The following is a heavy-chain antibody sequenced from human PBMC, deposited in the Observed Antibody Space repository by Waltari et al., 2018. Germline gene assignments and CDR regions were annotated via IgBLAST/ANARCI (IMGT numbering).Heavy chain of an antibody. Sequence: EVQLVESGGDLVQPGGSLRLSCTASGFTFSSYSMNWVRQAPGKGLEWVADIGSSTSTKYYVDSGRGRFTISRDNAKNSLYLEMNGLTAEDTAVYYCARETWASGSSIPGYWGQGTLVTVSS. D-gene: IGHD1-26*01. CDR1: GFTFSSYS. V-gene: IGHV3-48*04. CDR3: ARETWASGSSIPGY. J-gene: IGHJ4*02. CDR2: IGSSTSTK.